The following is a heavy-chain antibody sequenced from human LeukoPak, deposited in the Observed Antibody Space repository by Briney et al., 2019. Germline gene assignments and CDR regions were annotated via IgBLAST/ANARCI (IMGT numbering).Heavy chain of an antibody. CDR1: GGSIRRSSYY. V-gene: IGHV4-39*01. Sequence: SETLSLTCTVSGGSIRRSSYYWGWIRQPPGKGLEWIGSIYYSGSTYYNPSLKSRVTISVDTSKNQFSLKLSPVTAADTAVYYCARQGRYYDSSVPDLVDYWGQGTLVTVSS. J-gene: IGHJ4*02. CDR3: ARQGRYYDSSVPDLVDY. CDR2: IYYSGST. D-gene: IGHD3-22*01.